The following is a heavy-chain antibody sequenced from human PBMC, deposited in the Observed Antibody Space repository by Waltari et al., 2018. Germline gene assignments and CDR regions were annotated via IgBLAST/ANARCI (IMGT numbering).Heavy chain of an antibody. J-gene: IGHJ4*02. D-gene: IGHD3-10*01. Sequence: EVQLVQSGAEVKKPGESLKISCKASGYTFTNYWIGWVRQMPGKGLEWMAIIYPADSQTRYSPSFQGRVTISADKSINTAYLLWPSLKASDTAIYYCARHRMEPYGSGSGYFDYWGQGTLVTVSS. CDR2: IYPADSQT. CDR3: ARHRMEPYGSGSGYFDY. V-gene: IGHV5-51*01. CDR1: GYTFTNYW.